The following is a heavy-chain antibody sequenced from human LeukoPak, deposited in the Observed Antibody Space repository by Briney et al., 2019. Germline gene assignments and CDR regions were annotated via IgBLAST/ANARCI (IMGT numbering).Heavy chain of an antibody. CDR2: ITSSSTV. Sequence: GGSLRLSCAASGFTFSNYSMNWVRQAPGKGLEWVSYITSSSTVYYAGSVKGRFTISRDNAKNSLFLQMNSLRAEDTAVYYCARDYCSGPKCYFIDYWGQGALVTVST. CDR3: ARDYCSGPKCYFIDY. CDR1: GFTFSNYS. D-gene: IGHD2-15*01. J-gene: IGHJ4*02. V-gene: IGHV3-48*04.